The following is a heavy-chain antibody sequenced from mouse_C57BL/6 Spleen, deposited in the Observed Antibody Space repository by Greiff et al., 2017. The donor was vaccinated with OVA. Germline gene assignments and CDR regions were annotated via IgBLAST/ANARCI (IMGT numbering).Heavy chain of an antibody. V-gene: IGHV1-69*01. J-gene: IGHJ4*01. CDR1: GYTFTSYW. D-gene: IGHD1-1*01. CDR3: ARGYYGSSDYAMDY. CDR2: IDPSDSYT. Sequence: VQLQQPGAELVMPGASVKLSCKASGYTFTSYWMHWVKQRPGQGLEWIGEIDPSDSYTTYNQKFKGKSTLTVDKSSSTAYMQLRSLTSEDSAVYYCARGYYGSSDYAMDYWGQGTSVTVAS.